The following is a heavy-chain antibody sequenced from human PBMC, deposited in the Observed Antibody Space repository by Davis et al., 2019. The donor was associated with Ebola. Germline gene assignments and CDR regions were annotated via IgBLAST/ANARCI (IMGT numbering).Heavy chain of an antibody. J-gene: IGHJ4*02. V-gene: IGHV1-69*13. CDR1: GGTFSSYA. D-gene: IGHD2-21*01. Sequence: SVKVSCKASGGTFSSYAISWVRQAPGQGLDWMGGIIPVFGIPKYAQKFQGRVTITADESTSTAYMELSSLRSEDTAVYYCARGTGLSTDCCPVDYWGQGTLVTVSS. CDR2: IIPVFGIP. CDR3: ARGTGLSTDCCPVDY.